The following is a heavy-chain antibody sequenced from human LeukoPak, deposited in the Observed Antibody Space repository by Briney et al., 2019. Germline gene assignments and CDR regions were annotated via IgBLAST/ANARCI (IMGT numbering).Heavy chain of an antibody. D-gene: IGHD3-3*01. V-gene: IGHV4-34*01. Sequence: PSETLSLTCAVYGGSFSGYYWSWIRQPPGKGLEWIEEINHSGSTNYNPSLKSRVTISVDTSKNQFSLKLSSVTAADTAVYYCARSYDYDFWSGYQYYFDYWGQGTLVTV. CDR1: GGSFSGYY. J-gene: IGHJ4*02. CDR2: INHSGST. CDR3: ARSYDYDFWSGYQYYFDY.